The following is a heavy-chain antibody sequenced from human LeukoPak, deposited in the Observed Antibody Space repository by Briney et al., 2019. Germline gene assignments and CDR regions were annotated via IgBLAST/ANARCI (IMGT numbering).Heavy chain of an antibody. CDR3: ARAYYCGGGSCKLEY. J-gene: IGHJ4*02. Sequence: GESLKISCQGSGYSLNSYWIAWVRQMPGKGLEWMGITYPGDSDTRYSPSLRGQITISADKSINTAYLRWSSLKASDTAMYYCARAYYCGGGSCKLEYWGQGTLVTVSS. CDR1: GYSLNSYW. V-gene: IGHV5-51*01. CDR2: TYPGDSDT. D-gene: IGHD2-15*01.